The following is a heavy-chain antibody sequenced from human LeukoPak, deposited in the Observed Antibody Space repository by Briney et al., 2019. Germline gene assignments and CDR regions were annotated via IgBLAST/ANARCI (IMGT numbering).Heavy chain of an antibody. CDR2: ISYDGSNK. CDR1: GFTLSAYA. V-gene: IGHV3-30*18. D-gene: IGHD6-13*01. CDR3: AKEGLGSSWYPNYFDY. Sequence: GGSLRLSCAASGFTLSAYAMHWVRQAPGKGLEWVALISYDGSNKYYADFVKGRSTISRDSSKNTLYLQVNSLRAEDTAVYYCAKEGLGSSWYPNYFDYWGQGTLVTVSS. J-gene: IGHJ4*02.